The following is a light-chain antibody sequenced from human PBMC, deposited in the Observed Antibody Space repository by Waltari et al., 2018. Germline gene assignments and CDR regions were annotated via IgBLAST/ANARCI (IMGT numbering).Light chain of an antibody. J-gene: IGLJ1*01. CDR1: GSDVGDFNL. Sequence: QSALTQPXSASGXXGXSVTXSXTGTGSDVGDFNLVSWXQQRPGKAPKLLMFELNKRPSGVXXRXSXSKSAXAASLTISGLXXEDEGXXYXXSYTVTNXLXXFGTGTXVTVL. V-gene: IGLV2-8*01. CDR3: XSYTVTNXLXX. CDR2: ELN.